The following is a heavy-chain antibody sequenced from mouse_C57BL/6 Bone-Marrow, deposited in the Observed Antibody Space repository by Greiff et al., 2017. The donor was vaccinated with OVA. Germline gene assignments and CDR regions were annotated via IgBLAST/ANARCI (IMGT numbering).Heavy chain of an antibody. CDR2: IRLKSDNYAT. CDR1: GFTFSNYW. J-gene: IGHJ3*01. CDR3: TGGLGRVGAY. D-gene: IGHD4-1*01. Sequence: EVKLEESGGGLVQPGGSMKLSCVASGFTFSNYWMNWVRQSPEKGLEWVAQIRLKSDNYATHYAESVKGRFTISRDDSKSSVYLQMNNLRAEDTGIYYCTGGLGRVGAYWGQGTLVTVSA. V-gene: IGHV6-3*01.